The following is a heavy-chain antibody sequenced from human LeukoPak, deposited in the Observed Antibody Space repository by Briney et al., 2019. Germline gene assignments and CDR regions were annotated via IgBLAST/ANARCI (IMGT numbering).Heavy chain of an antibody. CDR1: GGSISSGGYS. V-gene: IGHV4-30-2*01. CDR3: ARLKAYYGSGSYYPLGDWFDP. J-gene: IGHJ5*02. D-gene: IGHD3-10*01. Sequence: SETLSLTCTVSGGSISSGGYSWSWIRQPPGKGLEWIGYIYHSGSTYYNPSLKSRVTISVDRSKNQFSLKLSSVTAADTAVYYCARLKAYYGSGSYYPLGDWFDPWGQGTLVTVSS. CDR2: IYHSGST.